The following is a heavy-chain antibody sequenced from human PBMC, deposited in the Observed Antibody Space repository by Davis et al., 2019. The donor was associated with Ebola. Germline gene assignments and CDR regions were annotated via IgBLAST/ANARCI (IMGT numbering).Heavy chain of an antibody. J-gene: IGHJ2*01. D-gene: IGHD3-22*01. V-gene: IGHV3-7*01. CDR1: GFVFSSYV. Sequence: GGSLRLSCAASGFVFSSYVMSWVRRAPGKGLEWVANIGSDTHYADSVKGRFTISRDNAKTSLYLQMNSLRAEDTAVYYCARDPITMIFWYFDLWGRGTLVTVSS. CDR3: ARDPITMIFWYFDL. CDR2: IGSDT.